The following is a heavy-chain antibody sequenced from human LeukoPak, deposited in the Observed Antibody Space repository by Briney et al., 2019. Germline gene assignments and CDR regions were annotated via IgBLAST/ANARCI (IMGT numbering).Heavy chain of an antibody. CDR3: ARRDTGWNYCDY. Sequence: SETLSLTCTISGDSINGHYWSWIRQPPGKRLEWIGDIHYKGSTNYNLFLKSRVTISVDTSKNHLSLNLTSVLAADTAIYYCARRDTGWNYCDYCGQGILVTVSS. J-gene: IGHJ4*02. D-gene: IGHD6-19*01. CDR1: GDSINGHY. CDR2: IHYKGST. V-gene: IGHV4-59*08.